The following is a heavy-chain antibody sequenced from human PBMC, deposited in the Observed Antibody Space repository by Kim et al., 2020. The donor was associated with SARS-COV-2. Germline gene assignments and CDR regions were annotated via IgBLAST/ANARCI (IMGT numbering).Heavy chain of an antibody. J-gene: IGHJ4*02. CDR2: ISYDGSNK. CDR3: AKEGVPDLEWLLWGFDY. Sequence: GGSLRLSCAASGFTFSSYGMHWVRQAPGKGLEWVAVISYDGSNKYYADSVKGRFTISRDNSKNTLYLQMNSLRAEDTAVYYCAKEGVPDLEWLLWGFDYWGQGTLVTVSS. CDR1: GFTFSSYG. V-gene: IGHV3-30*18. D-gene: IGHD3-3*01.